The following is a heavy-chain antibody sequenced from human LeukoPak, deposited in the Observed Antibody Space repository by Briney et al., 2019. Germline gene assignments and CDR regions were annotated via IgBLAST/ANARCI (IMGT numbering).Heavy chain of an antibody. Sequence: PGGSLRLSCAASGFTFDDYSMSWVRQVPGKGLEWVSNINWNGGSTGYADSVKGRFTISRDNGKNSLYLQMNSLRAEDTALYYCAKGDMVRGVVSYYHMDVWGKGTTVTVSS. V-gene: IGHV3-20*04. CDR2: INWNGGST. CDR1: GFTFDDYS. J-gene: IGHJ6*03. D-gene: IGHD3-10*01. CDR3: AKGDMVRGVVSYYHMDV.